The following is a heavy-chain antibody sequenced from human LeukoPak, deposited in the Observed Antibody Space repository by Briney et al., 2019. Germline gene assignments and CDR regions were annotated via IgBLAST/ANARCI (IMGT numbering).Heavy chain of an antibody. J-gene: IGHJ3*02. CDR2: INGDGDGK. D-gene: IGHD1-1*01. V-gene: IGHV3-7*01. CDR1: GFSFRRFW. Sequence: GGSLRLTCAGSGFSFRRFWMTWVRQAPGRGLEGVANINGDGDGKRYADSVKDRFTISRDNARSLVFLQIHSLRDEDTALYYCARDSSPGSATTYYDALDMWGQGTMVTVSS. CDR3: ARDSSPGSATTYYDALDM.